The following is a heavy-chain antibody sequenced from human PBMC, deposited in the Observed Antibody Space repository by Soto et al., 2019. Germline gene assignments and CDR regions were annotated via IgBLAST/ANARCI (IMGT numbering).Heavy chain of an antibody. CDR2: IYYSGST. V-gene: IGHV4-39*01. CDR3: VRGRGYSGYDHYSHS. Sequence: SETLSLTCTVSGGSISSSSYYWGWIRQPPGKGLEWIGSIYYSGSTYYNPSLKSRVTISVDTSKNQFSLKLSSVTAADTAVYYCVRGRGYSGYDHYSHSWGQGTLVTAPQ. D-gene: IGHD5-12*01. CDR1: GGSISSSSYY. J-gene: IGHJ4*02.